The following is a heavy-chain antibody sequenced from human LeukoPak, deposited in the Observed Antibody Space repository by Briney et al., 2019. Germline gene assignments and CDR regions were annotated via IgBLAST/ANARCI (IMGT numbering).Heavy chain of an antibody. CDR2: ISYNGSDK. CDR1: GFTFSSYG. J-gene: IGHJ6*02. Sequence: GGSLRLSCAASGFTFSSYGMHWVRQAPGKGLEWVAVISYNGSDKYYADSVKGRFTISRDNSKNTLYLQMNSLRAEDTAVYYCARPAGTYDYSYGMDVWGQGTTVTVSS. D-gene: IGHD6-19*01. V-gene: IGHV3-30-3*01. CDR3: ARPAGTYDYSYGMDV.